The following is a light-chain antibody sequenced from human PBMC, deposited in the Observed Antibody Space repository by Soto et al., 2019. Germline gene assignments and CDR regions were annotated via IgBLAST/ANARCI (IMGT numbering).Light chain of an antibody. CDR2: EVT. J-gene: IGLJ1*01. Sequence: QYALTQPASVSGSRGQSITISCTGNSSDVGNYNFVSWYQHYPGKVPKLLIYEVTNRPSGVSNRFSGSKSGNTASLTISGLQAEDEADYYCSSYTSSSTRVFGTGTKLTVL. CDR3: SSYTSSSTRV. V-gene: IGLV2-14*01. CDR1: SSDVGNYNF.